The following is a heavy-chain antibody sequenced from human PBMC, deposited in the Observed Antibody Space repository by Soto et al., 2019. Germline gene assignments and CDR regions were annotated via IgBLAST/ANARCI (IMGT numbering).Heavy chain of an antibody. V-gene: IGHV3-30*03. CDR2: ISYDGSNK. Sequence: PGGSLRLSCAASGFTFSSYGMHWVRQAPGKGLEWVAVISYDGSNKYYADSVKGRFTISRDNSKNTLYLQMNSLRAEDTAVYYCARDKAVRYYYYGMDVWGQGTTVTVSS. D-gene: IGHD4-4*01. J-gene: IGHJ6*02. CDR1: GFTFSSYG. CDR3: ARDKAVRYYYYGMDV.